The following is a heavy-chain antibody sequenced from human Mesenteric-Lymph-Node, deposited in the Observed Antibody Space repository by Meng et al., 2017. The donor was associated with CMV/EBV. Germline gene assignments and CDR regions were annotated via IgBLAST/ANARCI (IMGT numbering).Heavy chain of an antibody. J-gene: IGHJ4*02. CDR2: IIPIFGPA. CDR1: GGTFSNHA. CDR3: ATDYSGSGSFYNALFY. V-gene: IGHV1-69*01. Sequence: GGTFSNHAFRWMRQAPGQGLEWMGGIIPIFGPANYAQTLKDRVTITADESTTTVYMELSSLRSEDTALYYCATDYSGSGSFYNALFYWGQGTLVTVSS. D-gene: IGHD3-10*01.